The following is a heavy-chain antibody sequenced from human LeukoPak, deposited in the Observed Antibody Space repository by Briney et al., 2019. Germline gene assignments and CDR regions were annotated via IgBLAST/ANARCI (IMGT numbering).Heavy chain of an antibody. J-gene: IGHJ4*02. D-gene: IGHD2-2*01. CDR1: GFTFSTYA. CDR3: ARGYCSSTTCPPFDY. Sequence: GGSLRLSCAASGFTFSTYAMHWVRQAPGKGLEWVAVISYDGNNEYHADSVKGRFTISRDNSKNTLYLQMNSLRAEDAAVYYCARGYCSSTTCPPFDYWGQGTLVTVSS. V-gene: IGHV3-30*04. CDR2: ISYDGNNE.